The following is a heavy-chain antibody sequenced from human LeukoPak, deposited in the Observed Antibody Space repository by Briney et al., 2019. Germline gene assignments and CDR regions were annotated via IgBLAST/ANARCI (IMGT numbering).Heavy chain of an antibody. D-gene: IGHD3-16*02. CDR1: GYTFTSYG. CDR2: ISAYNGNT. J-gene: IGHJ4*02. CDR3: ARDPNYDYVWGSYRYGNYFDY. V-gene: IGHV1-18*01. Sequence: VGSVQVSCKASGYTFTSYGISWVRQAPGQGLQWMGWISAYNGNTNYAHKLQGRVTMTTDTSTSTAYMERRSPRSDDTAVNYCARDPNYDYVWGSYRYGNYFDYWGQGTLVTVSS.